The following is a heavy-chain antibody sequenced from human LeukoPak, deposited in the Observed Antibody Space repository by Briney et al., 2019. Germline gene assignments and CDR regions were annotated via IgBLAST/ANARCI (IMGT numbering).Heavy chain of an antibody. V-gene: IGHV3-15*01. J-gene: IGHJ4*02. CDR1: GFTFSSYA. Sequence: GGSLRLSCAASGFTFSSYAMTWVRQAPEKGLEWVGRIKSKSDGGTIDYAAPVKGRFTISRDDSRNTLYLQMNSLKTEDTAVYYCTTRRQDGWWGQGTLVTVS. CDR3: TTRRQDGW. CDR2: IKSKSDGGTI. D-gene: IGHD2-15*01.